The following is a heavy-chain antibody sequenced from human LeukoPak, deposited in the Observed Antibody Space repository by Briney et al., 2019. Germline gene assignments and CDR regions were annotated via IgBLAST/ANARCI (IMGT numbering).Heavy chain of an antibody. V-gene: IGHV1-69*13. CDR3: ARESSSGSVFFDY. CDR2: IIPIFGTA. D-gene: IGHD3-22*01. J-gene: IGHJ4*02. Sequence: AAAVTVSLKASGGTFISYAISWVRQAPGQGLEWMGGIIPIFGTANYAQKFQGRVTITADESTSTAYMELSSLRSEDTAVYYCARESSSGSVFFDYWGQGTLVTVSS. CDR1: GGTFISYA.